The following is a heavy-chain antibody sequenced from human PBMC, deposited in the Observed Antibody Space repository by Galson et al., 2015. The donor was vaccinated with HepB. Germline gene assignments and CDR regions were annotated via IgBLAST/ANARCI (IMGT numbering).Heavy chain of an antibody. CDR2: IWYDGSNK. CDR1: GFTFSSYG. V-gene: IGHV3-33*01. D-gene: IGHD2-15*01. Sequence: SLRLSCAASGFTFSSYGMHWVRQAPGKGLEWVAVIWYDGSNKYYADSVKGRFTISADKSISTAYLQWSSLKASDTAMYYCARPEYCSGGSCYSELTLDIWGQGTMVTVSS. J-gene: IGHJ3*02. CDR3: ARPEYCSGGSCYSELTLDI.